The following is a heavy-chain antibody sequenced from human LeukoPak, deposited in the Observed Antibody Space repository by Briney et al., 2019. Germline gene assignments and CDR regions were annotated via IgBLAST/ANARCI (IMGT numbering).Heavy chain of an antibody. CDR2: INPNSGDT. Sequence: GASVKVSCKASGYTFIGYYMHWVRQAPGQGLEWMGWINPNSGDTNYAQNFQGRVTMTRDTSISTAYMELSSLRSDDTAVYYCATYYGSGSYYTMYYWGRGTLVTVSS. J-gene: IGHJ4*02. V-gene: IGHV1-2*02. D-gene: IGHD3-10*01. CDR1: GYTFIGYY. CDR3: ATYYGSGSYYTMYY.